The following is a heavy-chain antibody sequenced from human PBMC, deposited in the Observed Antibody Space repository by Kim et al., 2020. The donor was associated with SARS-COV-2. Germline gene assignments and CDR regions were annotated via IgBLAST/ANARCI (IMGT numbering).Heavy chain of an antibody. CDR2: INPSSGGT. J-gene: IGHJ4*02. Sequence: ASVKVSCKASGYTFSDFYIHWVRQAPGQGLEWMGWINPSSGGTHFAQDFQGRVTLTRDTSINTAYMELTWPTADDTAIYFCAKSLGKIVVGVASTPDFWGQETQVTLPS. V-gene: IGHV1-2*02. CDR3: AKSLGKIVVGVASTPDF. D-gene: IGHD2-15*01. CDR1: GYTFSDFY.